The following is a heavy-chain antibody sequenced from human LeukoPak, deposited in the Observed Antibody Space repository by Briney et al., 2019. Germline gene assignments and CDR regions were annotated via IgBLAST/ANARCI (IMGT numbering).Heavy chain of an antibody. D-gene: IGHD6-13*01. CDR2: TSSSDAGT. V-gene: IGHV3-23*01. CDR3: ARGDSSSWYQPYYFDY. J-gene: IGHJ4*02. Sequence: AGGSLRLSCAASGFTFSSYGMSWVRQAPGKGLEWVSATSSSDAGTYYAESVRGRFTISRDNSKNTLFLQMNSLRAEDTAVYYCARGDSSSWYQPYYFDYWGQGTLVTVSS. CDR1: GFTFSSYG.